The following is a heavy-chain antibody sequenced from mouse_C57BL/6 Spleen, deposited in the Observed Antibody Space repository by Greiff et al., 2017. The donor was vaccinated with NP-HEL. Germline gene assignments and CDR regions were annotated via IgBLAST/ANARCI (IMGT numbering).Heavy chain of an antibody. D-gene: IGHD2-4*01. Sequence: QVQLQQPGAELVKPGASVKLSCKASGYTFTSYWMHWVKQRPGQGLEWIGMIHPNSGSTNYNEKFKSKATLTVDNSSSTAYMQLSSLTSEDSAVYYCARSGDYPYYAMDYWGQGTSVTVSS. J-gene: IGHJ4*01. V-gene: IGHV1-64*01. CDR1: GYTFTSYW. CDR3: ARSGDYPYYAMDY. CDR2: IHPNSGST.